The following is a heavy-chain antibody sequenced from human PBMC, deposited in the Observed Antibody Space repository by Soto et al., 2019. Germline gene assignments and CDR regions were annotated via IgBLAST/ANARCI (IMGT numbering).Heavy chain of an antibody. CDR2: ISANNGKA. J-gene: IGHJ3*02. Sequence: ALVKVSCKASGGTFSSYAISWVRQAPGQGLEWMGWISANNGKANYAQKLQGRVTMTTDTSTSTAYMELSSLRSEDTAVYYCARQTDDSYTFNAFDIWGQGTMVTVS. D-gene: IGHD3-16*01. CDR1: GGTFSSYA. CDR3: ARQTDDSYTFNAFDI. V-gene: IGHV1-18*01.